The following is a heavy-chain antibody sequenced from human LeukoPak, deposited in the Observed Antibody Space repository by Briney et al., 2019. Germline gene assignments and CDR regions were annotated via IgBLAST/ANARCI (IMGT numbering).Heavy chain of an antibody. CDR3: ARDNALLLWFGEGPDAFDI. CDR1: GFTFSSYA. Sequence: GGSLRLSCAASGFTFSSYAMHWVRQAPGKGLEWVAVISYDGSNKYYADSVKGRFTISRDNSKNTLYLQMNSLRAEDTAVYYCARDNALLLWFGEGPDAFDIWGQGTMVTVSS. D-gene: IGHD3-10*01. V-gene: IGHV3-30-3*01. CDR2: ISYDGSNK. J-gene: IGHJ3*02.